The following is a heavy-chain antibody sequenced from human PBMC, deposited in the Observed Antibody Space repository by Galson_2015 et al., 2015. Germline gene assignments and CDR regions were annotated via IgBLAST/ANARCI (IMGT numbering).Heavy chain of an antibody. Sequence: SVKVSCKASGYTFTSYGISWVRQAPGQGLEWMGWISAYNGNTNYAQKLQGRVTMTTDTSTSTAYMELRSLRSDDTAVYYCARVDDCSGGSCYPTRGLDYWGQGTLVTVSS. V-gene: IGHV1-18*01. CDR2: ISAYNGNT. D-gene: IGHD2-15*01. J-gene: IGHJ4*02. CDR1: GYTFTSYG. CDR3: ARVDDCSGGSCYPTRGLDY.